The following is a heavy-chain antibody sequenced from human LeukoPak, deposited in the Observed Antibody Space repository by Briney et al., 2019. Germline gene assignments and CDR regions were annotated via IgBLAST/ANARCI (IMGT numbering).Heavy chain of an antibody. Sequence: SVKVSCKASGGTFSSYAISWVRQAPGQGLEWMGGIIPIFGTANYAQKFQGRVTITADESTSTAYMELSSLRSEDTAVYYCARFVVVVPAALYYYYMDVWGKGTTATVSS. CDR2: IIPIFGTA. D-gene: IGHD2-2*01. CDR1: GGTFSSYA. V-gene: IGHV1-69*01. J-gene: IGHJ6*03. CDR3: ARFVVVVPAALYYYYMDV.